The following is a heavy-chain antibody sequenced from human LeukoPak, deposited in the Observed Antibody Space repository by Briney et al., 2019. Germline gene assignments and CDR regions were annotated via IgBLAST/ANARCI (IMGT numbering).Heavy chain of an antibody. CDR1: GFTFSNYW. J-gene: IGHJ3*02. V-gene: IGHV3-7*01. CDR2: IKQDGSEK. Sequence: GGSLRLSCAATGFTFSNYWMSWVRQAPGKGLEWVANIKQDGSEKYYVDSVKGRFTISRDNAKNSLYLQMNSLRAEDTAVYYCTRAFLDYDAFDIWGQGTMVTVSS. CDR3: TRAFLDYDAFDI. D-gene: IGHD3/OR15-3a*01.